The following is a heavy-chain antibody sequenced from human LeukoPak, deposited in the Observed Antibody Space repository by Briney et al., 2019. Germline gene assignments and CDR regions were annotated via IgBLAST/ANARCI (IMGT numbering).Heavy chain of an antibody. Sequence: GGSLRLSCAASGFTFSRYAMSWVRQAPGRGLEWVSAISGSGGTTYYADSVKGRFTISRDNSKSTLYLQMNSLRAEDTAVYYCAKEDCGVDCSTFDYWGQGTLVTVSS. D-gene: IGHD2-21*02. J-gene: IGHJ4*02. V-gene: IGHV3-23*01. CDR3: AKEDCGVDCSTFDY. CDR1: GFTFSRYA. CDR2: ISGSGGTT.